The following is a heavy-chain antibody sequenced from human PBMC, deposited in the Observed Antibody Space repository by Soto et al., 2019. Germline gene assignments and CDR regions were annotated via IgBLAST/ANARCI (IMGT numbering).Heavy chain of an antibody. J-gene: IGHJ4*02. Sequence: GGSLRLSCAASGFTFSSYAMSWVRQAPGKGLEWVSAISGSGGSTYYADSVKGRFTISRDNSKNTLYLQMNSLRAEDTAVYYCAKSPRRPIYYDSSGYMDYFDYWGQGTLVTVSS. V-gene: IGHV3-23*01. D-gene: IGHD3-22*01. CDR3: AKSPRRPIYYDSSGYMDYFDY. CDR1: GFTFSSYA. CDR2: ISGSGGST.